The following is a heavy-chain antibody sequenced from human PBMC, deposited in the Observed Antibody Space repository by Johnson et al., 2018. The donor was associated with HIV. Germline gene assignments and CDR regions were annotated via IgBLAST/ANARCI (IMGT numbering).Heavy chain of an antibody. V-gene: IGHV3-30*14. Sequence: QVQLVESGGGVVQPGRSLRLSCAASGFTFSSSAMHWVRQAPGKGLEWVAVISHDGSKKHYADSVKGRFTISRDNSKNFLYLQMNSLRHEDTAVYYCARDGRDLVTRDSFDGWGQGTVVTVSS. J-gene: IGHJ3*01. CDR1: GFTFSSSA. D-gene: IGHD5-18*01. CDR2: ISHDGSKK. CDR3: ARDGRDLVTRDSFDG.